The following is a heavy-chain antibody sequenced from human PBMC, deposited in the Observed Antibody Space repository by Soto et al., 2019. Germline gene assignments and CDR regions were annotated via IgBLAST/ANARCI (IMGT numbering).Heavy chain of an antibody. CDR2: ISGSGGST. V-gene: IGHV3-23*01. D-gene: IGHD1-7*01. Sequence: GGSLRLSCAASGFTFSSYAMNWVRQAPGKGLEWVSAISGSGGSTYYVDSVKGRFTISRDSSKNTLYLQMNSLRAEDTAVYYCAKGNSWSPALVLDIWGQGTMVTVSS. J-gene: IGHJ3*02. CDR1: GFTFSSYA. CDR3: AKGNSWSPALVLDI.